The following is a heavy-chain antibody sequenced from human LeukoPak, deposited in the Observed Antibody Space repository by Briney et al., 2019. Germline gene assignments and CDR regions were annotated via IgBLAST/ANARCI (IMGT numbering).Heavy chain of an antibody. Sequence: ASVKVSCKASGGTFSSYAISWVRQAPGQGLEWMGRIIPIFGTANYAQKFQGRVTTTTDESTSTAYMELSSLRSEDTAVYYCATGSGYSPQVDYWGQGTLVTVSS. D-gene: IGHD3-22*01. J-gene: IGHJ4*02. CDR1: GGTFSSYA. CDR2: IIPIFGTA. V-gene: IGHV1-69*05. CDR3: ATGSGYSPQVDY.